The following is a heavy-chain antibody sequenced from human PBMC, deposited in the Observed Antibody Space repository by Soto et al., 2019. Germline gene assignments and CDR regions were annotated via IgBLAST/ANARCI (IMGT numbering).Heavy chain of an antibody. V-gene: IGHV3-23*01. CDR2: ISGGGGST. D-gene: IGHD4-17*01. CDR1: GFSFSSYA. Sequence: GGSLRLSCAASGFSFSSYAMNWVRQAPGRGLEWVSTISGGGGSTYYADSVKGRLTISRDNSRNTLYLQMNSLRADDTAVYYCAKGSQILRSFWLDCWGQGTLVTVSS. J-gene: IGHJ4*02. CDR3: AKGSQILRSFWLDC.